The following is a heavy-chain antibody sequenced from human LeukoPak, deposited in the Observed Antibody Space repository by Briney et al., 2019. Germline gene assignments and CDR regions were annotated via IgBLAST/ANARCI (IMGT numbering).Heavy chain of an antibody. J-gene: IGHJ3*02. CDR3: ASSAYYDILTGYYFKPRLDAFDI. Sequence: RSGGSLRLSCAASGFTVSSNYMSWVRQAPGKGLEWVSVIYSGGSTYCADSVKGRFTISRDNSKNTLYLQMNSLRAEDTAVHYCASSAYYDILTGYYFKPRLDAFDIWGQGTMVTVSS. D-gene: IGHD3-9*01. CDR1: GFTVSSNY. CDR2: IYSGGST. V-gene: IGHV3-53*01.